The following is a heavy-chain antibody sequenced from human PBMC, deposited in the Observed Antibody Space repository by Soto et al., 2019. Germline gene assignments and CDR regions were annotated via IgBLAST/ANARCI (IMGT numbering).Heavy chain of an antibody. Sequence: GGSLRLSCAASGFTFSSYAMHWVRQAPGKGLEWVAVISYDGSNKYYADSVKGRFTISRDNSKNALYLQMNSLRAEDTAVYYCARTASSWTSNAFDIWGQGTMVTVSS. J-gene: IGHJ3*02. CDR2: ISYDGSNK. D-gene: IGHD6-13*01. CDR1: GFTFSSYA. V-gene: IGHV3-30-3*01. CDR3: ARTASSWTSNAFDI.